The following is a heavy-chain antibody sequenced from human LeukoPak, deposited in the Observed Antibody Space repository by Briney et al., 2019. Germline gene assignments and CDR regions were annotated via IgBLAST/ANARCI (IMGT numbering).Heavy chain of an antibody. CDR3: AKGPHYYDSSGYYTA. J-gene: IGHJ5*02. V-gene: IGHV3-23*01. Sequence: GGSLRLSCAASGFTFSSYGMTWVRQAPGKGLEWVSAISDSGGRTFYADSVKGRFTISRDNSKNTLYLQINSLRAGDTAVYYCAKGPHYYDSSGYYTAWGQGTLVTVSS. CDR2: ISDSGGRT. D-gene: IGHD3-22*01. CDR1: GFTFSSYG.